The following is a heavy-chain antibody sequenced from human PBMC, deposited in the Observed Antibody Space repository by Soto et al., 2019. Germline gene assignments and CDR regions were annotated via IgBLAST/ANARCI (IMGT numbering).Heavy chain of an antibody. J-gene: IGHJ4*01. CDR1: GFTFNPYS. CDR3: ARDNDSAFDY. CDR2: IISRDKLL. Sequence: DVPLVESGGGWVQPGGCLRLSCVASGFTFNPYSMNWVRQAPGKGMEWLAYIISRDKLLSYADSVKGRLTTSTDNAKNSLYLQMTSLSAEDTAVYFCARDNDSAFDYWGQGTLVTVSS. D-gene: IGHD2-21*02. V-gene: IGHV3-48*01.